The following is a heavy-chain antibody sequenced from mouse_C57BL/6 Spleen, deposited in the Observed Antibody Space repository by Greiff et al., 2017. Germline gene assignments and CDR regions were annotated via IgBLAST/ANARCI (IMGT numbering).Heavy chain of an antibody. J-gene: IGHJ2*01. CDR2: ISSGSSTI. D-gene: IGHD1-1*01. Sequence: EVKVVESGGGLVKPGGSLKLSCAASGFTFSDYGMHWVRQAPEKGLEWVAYISSGSSTIYYADTVKGRFTISRDNAKNTLFLQMTSLRSEDTAMYYCARSHGSTPYYFDYWGQGTTLTVSS. CDR1: GFTFSDYG. CDR3: ARSHGSTPYYFDY. V-gene: IGHV5-17*01.